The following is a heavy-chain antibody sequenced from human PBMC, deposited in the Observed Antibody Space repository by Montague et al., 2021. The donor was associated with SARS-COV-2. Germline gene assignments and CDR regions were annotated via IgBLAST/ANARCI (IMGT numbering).Heavy chain of an antibody. Sequence: TLSLTCTVSGGSISSGGYYWSWIRQHPGKDLEWIGYIYYSGSTYYNPSLKSRVTISVDTSKNQFSLKLSSVTAADTAVYYCARDRYSGYVLDAFDIWGQGTMVTVSS. J-gene: IGHJ3*02. CDR2: IYYSGST. D-gene: IGHD5-12*01. CDR1: GGSISSGGYY. V-gene: IGHV4-31*03. CDR3: ARDRYSGYVLDAFDI.